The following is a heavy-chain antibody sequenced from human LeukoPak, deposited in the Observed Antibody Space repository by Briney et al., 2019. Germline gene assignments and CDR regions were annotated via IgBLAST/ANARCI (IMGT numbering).Heavy chain of an antibody. Sequence: GGSLRLSCAASGFTFSNYWMHWVRQAPGKGLVWVSRINTDGSSTSYVDSVKGRFTISRDNAKNSLYLQMNSLRAEDTAVYYCVRREDYGAFLIWGQGTQVTVSS. CDR3: VRREDYGAFLI. J-gene: IGHJ3*02. D-gene: IGHD4-17*01. V-gene: IGHV3-74*01. CDR2: INTDGSST. CDR1: GFTFSNYW.